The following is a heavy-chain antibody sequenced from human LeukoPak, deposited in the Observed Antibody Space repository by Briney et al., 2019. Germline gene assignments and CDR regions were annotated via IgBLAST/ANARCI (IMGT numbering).Heavy chain of an antibody. Sequence: SEPLSHTYGVSGYSVSTGYFWGWTRQTPGKGLEWIGNILRTGSTHYNPSLKGRVTLSVDTSKNQFSLNVTSVTAADTAIYYCVRVVEYYDTANYYYYMDVWGKGTTVSGS. CDR1: GYSVSTGYF. J-gene: IGHJ6*03. D-gene: IGHD3-22*01. CDR3: VRVVEYYDTANYYYYMDV. V-gene: IGHV4-38-2*01. CDR2: ILRTGST.